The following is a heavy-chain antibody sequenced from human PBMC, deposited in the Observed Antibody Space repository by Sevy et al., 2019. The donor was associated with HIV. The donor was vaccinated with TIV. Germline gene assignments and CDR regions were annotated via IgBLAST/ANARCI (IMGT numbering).Heavy chain of an antibody. Sequence: GGSLRLSCAASGFTFSSYWMSWVRQAPGKGLEWVANIKQDGSEKYYVDSVKGRFTISRDNAKNSLYLQMNSLRAEDTAGYYCATSSIVVVVAATRRDAFDIWGQGTMVTVSS. CDR2: IKQDGSEK. CDR3: ATSSIVVVVAATRRDAFDI. J-gene: IGHJ3*02. CDR1: GFTFSSYW. V-gene: IGHV3-7*03. D-gene: IGHD2-15*01.